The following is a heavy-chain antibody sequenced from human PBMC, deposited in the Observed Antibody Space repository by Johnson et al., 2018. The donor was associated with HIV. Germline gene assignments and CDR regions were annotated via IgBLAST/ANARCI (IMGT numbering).Heavy chain of an antibody. CDR1: GFTFSSYG. J-gene: IGHJ3*02. CDR3: AKDLQDYYDSSGHDAFDI. CDR2: IRYDGSNK. V-gene: IGHV3-30*02. Sequence: QVQLVESGGGVVQPGGSLRLSCAVSGFTFSSYGMHWVRQAPGKGLEWVAFIRYDGSNKYYADSVKGRFTISRDNSKNTLYLQMNSLRAEDTAVDYCAKDLQDYYDSSGHDAFDIWGQVTMVTVSS. D-gene: IGHD3-22*01.